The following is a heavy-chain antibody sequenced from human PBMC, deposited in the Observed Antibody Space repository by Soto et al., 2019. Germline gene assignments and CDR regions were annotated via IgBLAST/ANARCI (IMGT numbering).Heavy chain of an antibody. CDR1: GDTVTSDY. D-gene: IGHD3-22*01. J-gene: IGHJ4*02. Sequence: SETLSLTCSVSGDTVTSDYWNWIRQPPGKRLEWIGYVSHSKSTNYNPSLKSRVTISVDTSKNQFSLNLNSVTAADTAVYYCARVFYDIRGYSSPFDYGGKGILVTVSS. V-gene: IGHV4-59*02. CDR3: ARVFYDIRGYSSPFDY. CDR2: VSHSKST.